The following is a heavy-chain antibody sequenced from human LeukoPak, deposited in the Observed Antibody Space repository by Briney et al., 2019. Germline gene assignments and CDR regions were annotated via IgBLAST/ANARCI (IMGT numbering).Heavy chain of an antibody. CDR1: GGSLSSYY. V-gene: IGHV4-59*08. CDR2: IYYSGST. D-gene: IGHD3-9*01. J-gene: IGHJ4*02. Sequence: PSETLSLTCTVSGGSLSSYYWSWIRQPPGKGLEWIGYIYYSGSTNYNPSLKSRVTISVDTSKNQFSLKLSSVTAADTAVYYCARALDYFFDYWGQGTLVTVSS. CDR3: ARALDYFFDY.